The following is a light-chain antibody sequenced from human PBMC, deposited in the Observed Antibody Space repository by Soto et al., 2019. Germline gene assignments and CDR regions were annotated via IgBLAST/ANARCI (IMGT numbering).Light chain of an antibody. CDR3: QQYNSYSGT. V-gene: IGKV1-5*01. CDR1: QSISSW. J-gene: IGKJ1*01. Sequence: IQMAQSPSTLSASVGDGATITCRASQSISSWLAWYQQKPGKAPKLLIYDASSLESGVPSRGSGSGSGTEFTLTISSLQPDDFATYYCQQYNSYSGTFGQGTKVDI. CDR2: DAS.